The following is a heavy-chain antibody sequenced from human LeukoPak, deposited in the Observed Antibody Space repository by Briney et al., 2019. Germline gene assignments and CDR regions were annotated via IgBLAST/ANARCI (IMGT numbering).Heavy chain of an antibody. D-gene: IGHD3-22*01. J-gene: IGHJ4*02. Sequence: GGSLRLSCAASGFTFSSYEMNWVRQAPGKGLEWVGYISSSGSTIYYADSVKGRFTISRDNSKNTAYLQMNSLKPEDTAVHYCTRRSYYDSSGYLWDYWGQGTLVTVSS. CDR2: ISSSGSTI. V-gene: IGHV3-48*03. CDR3: TRRSYYDSSGYLWDY. CDR1: GFTFSSYE.